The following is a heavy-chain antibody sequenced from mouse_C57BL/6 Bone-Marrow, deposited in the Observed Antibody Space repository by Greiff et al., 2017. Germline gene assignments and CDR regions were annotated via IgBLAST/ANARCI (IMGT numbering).Heavy chain of an antibody. D-gene: IGHD3-2*02. V-gene: IGHV1-50*01. CDR2: IDPSDSYT. CDR1: GYTFTSYW. Sequence: VQLQQPGAELVKPGASVKLSCKASGYTFTSYWMQWVKQRPGQGLEWIGEIDPSDSYTNYNQKFKGKATLTVDTSSSTAYMQLSSLTSEDSAVYYWAREGLDSSGSWFAYWGQGTLVTVSA. J-gene: IGHJ3*01. CDR3: AREGLDSSGSWFAY.